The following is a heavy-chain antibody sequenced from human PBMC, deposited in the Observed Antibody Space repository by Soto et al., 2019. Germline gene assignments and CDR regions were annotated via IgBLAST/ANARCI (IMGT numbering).Heavy chain of an antibody. J-gene: IGHJ4*02. CDR3: AREEPHPAPLVF. CDR2: ISFDETNK. V-gene: IGHV3-30-3*01. CDR1: GFTFSRYP. Sequence: PGGSLRFSCATFGFTFSRYPIHWVRQAPGKGLEWVAGISFDETNKKYADSVRGRFTVSRDNSMSTIYLQMDSLETDDTAAYFCAREEPHPAPLVFWGQGTQVTVSS.